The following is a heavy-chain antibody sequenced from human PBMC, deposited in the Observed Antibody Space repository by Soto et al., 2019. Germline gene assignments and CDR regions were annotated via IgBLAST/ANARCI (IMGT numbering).Heavy chain of an antibody. J-gene: IGHJ4*02. V-gene: IGHV3-9*01. Sequence: EVHLVESGGGLVPPGRSLTLSCAASGFTFDDYAMHWVRQRPGKGLEAVSGISWNSGRIEYADSVKGRFTIARDNAKNSRDLQRNSLRAEDTAFYYCARGLGGYDPGRLDSWGQGTLGTVSS. CDR3: ARGLGGYDPGRLDS. CDR2: ISWNSGRI. D-gene: IGHD5-12*01. CDR1: GFTFDDYA.